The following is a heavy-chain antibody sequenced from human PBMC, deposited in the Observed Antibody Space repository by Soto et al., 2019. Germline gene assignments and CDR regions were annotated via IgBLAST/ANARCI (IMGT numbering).Heavy chain of an antibody. D-gene: IGHD3-3*01. Sequence: QVQLVQSGAEVKKPGASVKVSCKASGYTFTSYAMHWVRQAPGQRLEWMGWINAGNGNTKYSQKFQGRVTITRDTSASTAYMELSSLRSEDTAVYYCATIRELRFLEWSPLGYWGQGTLVTVSS. CDR3: ATIRELRFLEWSPLGY. CDR2: INAGNGNT. CDR1: GYTFTSYA. J-gene: IGHJ4*02. V-gene: IGHV1-3*01.